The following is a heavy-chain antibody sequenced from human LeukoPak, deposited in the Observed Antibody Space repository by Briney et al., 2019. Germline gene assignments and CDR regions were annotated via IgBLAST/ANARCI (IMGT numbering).Heavy chain of an antibody. J-gene: IGHJ3*02. CDR1: GYTFTSYY. D-gene: IGHD3-10*01. CDR3: ASEAYYYGSGVAGGAFDI. Sequence: ASVKVSCKASGYTFTSYYMHWVRQAPGQGLEWMGIINPSGGSTSYAQKFQGRVTMTRDMSISTAYMELSRLRSDDTAVYYCASEAYYYGSGVAGGAFDIWGQGTMVTVSS. CDR2: INPSGGST. V-gene: IGHV1-46*01.